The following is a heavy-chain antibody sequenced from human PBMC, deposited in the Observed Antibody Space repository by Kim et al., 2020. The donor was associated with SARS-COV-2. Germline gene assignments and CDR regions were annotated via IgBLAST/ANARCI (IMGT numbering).Heavy chain of an antibody. J-gene: IGHJ4*02. Sequence: NPARKSRVTISVDTSKNQCSLKLSCVTAADTAVYYCARATRRYTYGTLDYWGQGTLVTVSS. D-gene: IGHD5-18*01. CDR3: ARATRRYTYGTLDY. V-gene: IGHV4-39*01.